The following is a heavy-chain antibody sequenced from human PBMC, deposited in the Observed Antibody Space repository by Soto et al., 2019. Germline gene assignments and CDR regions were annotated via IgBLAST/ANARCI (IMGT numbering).Heavy chain of an antibody. D-gene: IGHD7-27*01. CDR2: IFYSGST. CDR3: ARDLLNGVFDY. CDR1: GGSISSGGYY. V-gene: IGHV4-31*03. Sequence: QVQLQESGPGLVKPSQTLSLTCTVSGGSISSGGYYWSWIRQHPGKGLEWIGYIFYSGSTSNNPSLKSRVNISLDTSKNQFSLKLSSVTAADTAVYYCARDLLNGVFDYWGQGTLVTVSS. J-gene: IGHJ4*02.